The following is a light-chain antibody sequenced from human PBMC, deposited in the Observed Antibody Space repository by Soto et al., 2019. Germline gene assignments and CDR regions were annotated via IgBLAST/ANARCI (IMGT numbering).Light chain of an antibody. CDR2: DAS. J-gene: IGKJ2*01. CDR1: QSISSW. V-gene: IGKV1-5*01. CDR3: QQYNSYPYT. Sequence: DIQMTQSPSTLSASVGDRVTITCRASQSISSWLAWYQQKPWKAPKLLIYDASSLESGVPSRFSGSGSGTEFTLTISSLQPDDFATYYCQQYNSYPYTCGQGTKLEI.